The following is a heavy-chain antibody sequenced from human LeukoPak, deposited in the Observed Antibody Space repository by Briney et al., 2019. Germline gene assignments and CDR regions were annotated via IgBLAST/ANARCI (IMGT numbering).Heavy chain of an antibody. Sequence: SVKVSCKASGGTFTSYSFTWVRQAPGQGLEWMGRIIPLLDIVNYAQKFQGRVTIMADKSTSTAYMELRSLRSEDTAVYYCARDTSVDYVADYYYGMDVWGQGTTVTVSS. CDR2: IIPLLDIV. D-gene: IGHD4/OR15-4a*01. CDR1: GGTFTSYS. CDR3: ARDTSVDYVADYYYGMDV. J-gene: IGHJ6*02. V-gene: IGHV1-69*04.